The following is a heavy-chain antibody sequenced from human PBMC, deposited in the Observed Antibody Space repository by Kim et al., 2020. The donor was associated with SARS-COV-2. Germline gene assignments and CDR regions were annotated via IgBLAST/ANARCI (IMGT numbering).Heavy chain of an antibody. CDR1: GYTFTSYG. D-gene: IGHD6-19*01. CDR3: ARAFSSGWYLVYFDY. CDR2: ISAYNGNT. Sequence: ASVKVSCKASGYTFTSYGISWVRQAPGQGLEWMGWISAYNGNTNYAQKLQGRVTMTTDTSTSTAYMELRSLRSDDTAVYYCARAFSSGWYLVYFDYWGQGTLVTVSS. J-gene: IGHJ4*02. V-gene: IGHV1-18*01.